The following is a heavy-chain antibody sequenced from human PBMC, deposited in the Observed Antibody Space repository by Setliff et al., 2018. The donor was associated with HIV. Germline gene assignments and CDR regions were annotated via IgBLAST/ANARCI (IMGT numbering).Heavy chain of an antibody. CDR3: ARMPYILTGYYGSRDYHGVDV. CDR1: GSTFTNFY. Sequence: ASVKVSCKASGSTFTNFYMHWVRQAPGQGLEWMGIINPGGGNTRYAQRFQGRVSMTRDTSTCTVYMELSSLRSEDTAVYYCARMPYILTGYYGSRDYHGVDVWGQGTSVTVSS. D-gene: IGHD3-9*01. CDR2: INPGGGNT. V-gene: IGHV1-46*01. J-gene: IGHJ6*02.